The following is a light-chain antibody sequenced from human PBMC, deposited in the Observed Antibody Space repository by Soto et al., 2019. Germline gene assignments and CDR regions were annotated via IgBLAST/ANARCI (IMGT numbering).Light chain of an antibody. J-gene: IGKJ1*01. CDR1: QNIRNY. CDR3: LQDYNYPRT. Sequence: IQVPQSPSSGSGVVGGRVAITCRASQNIRNYLNWYQQKPGKAPRVLIYGAASLHSGVPSRFSGSGSGTDFTLTISSLQPEDFATYYCLQDYNYPRTFGHGTKVDIK. CDR2: GAA. V-gene: IGKV1-6*01.